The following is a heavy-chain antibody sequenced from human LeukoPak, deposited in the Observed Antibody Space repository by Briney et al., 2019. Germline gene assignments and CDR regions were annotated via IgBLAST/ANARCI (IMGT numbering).Heavy chain of an antibody. CDR1: GFTFSSYS. D-gene: IGHD3-3*01. Sequence: GGSLRLSCAASGFTFSSYSMNWVRQAPGKGLEWVSSISSSSSYIYYADSVKGRFTISRDNAKNSLYLQMNSLRAEDTAVYYCARGDDFWSINNWFDPWGQGTLVTVSS. V-gene: IGHV3-21*01. CDR2: ISSSSSYI. J-gene: IGHJ5*02. CDR3: ARGDDFWSINNWFDP.